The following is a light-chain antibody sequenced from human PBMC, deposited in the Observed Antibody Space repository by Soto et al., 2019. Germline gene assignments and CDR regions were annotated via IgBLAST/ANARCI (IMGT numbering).Light chain of an antibody. Sequence: DIVMTQSPDSLAVSLGERATINCKSSQSVLYSPNNKNYLAWYQHKPGQPPKMLIYWASIRESGVPDRFSGSGSGTDFTLTISSLQPDDFATYYCQQYETFSGTFGPGTKVDIK. J-gene: IGKJ1*01. V-gene: IGKV4-1*01. CDR3: QQYETFSGT. CDR1: QSVLYSPNNKNY. CDR2: WAS.